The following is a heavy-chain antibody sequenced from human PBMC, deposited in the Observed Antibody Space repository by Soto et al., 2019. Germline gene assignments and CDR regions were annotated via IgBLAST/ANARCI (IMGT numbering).Heavy chain of an antibody. CDR1: GGTFREYA. D-gene: IGHD2-2*01. CDR2: IIPIFGTI. J-gene: IGHJ6*02. CDR3: ERGYCTSTTCEDYYVMNV. V-gene: IGHV1-69*06. Sequence: QVQLVQSGAEVKQPGSVVTVSCKTSGGTFREYAISWVRRAPGQGLEWLGGIIPIFGTINYAQNFQGRVTISADKSTSTAYMELRSLRSGDTAVYYCERGYCTSTTCEDYYVMNVWGQGTTVTVSS.